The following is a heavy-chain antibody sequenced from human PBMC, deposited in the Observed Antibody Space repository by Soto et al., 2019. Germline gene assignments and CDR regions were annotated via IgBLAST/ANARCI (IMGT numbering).Heavy chain of an antibody. CDR1: GFTFSGSA. V-gene: IGHV3-73*01. J-gene: IGHJ4*02. D-gene: IGHD3-10*01. Sequence: GGSLRLSCAASGFTFSGSAMHWVRQASGKGLEWVGRIRSKANSYATAYAASVKGRFTISRDDSKNTAYLQMNSLKTEDTAVYYCTGMVRGVIRRDIDYWGQGTLVTVSS. CDR3: TGMVRGVIRRDIDY. CDR2: IRSKANSYAT.